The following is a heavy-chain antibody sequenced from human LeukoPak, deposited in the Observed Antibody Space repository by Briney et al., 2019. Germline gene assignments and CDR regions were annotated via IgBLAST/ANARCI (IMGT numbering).Heavy chain of an antibody. Sequence: ASVKVSCKASGYTFTSYDINWVRQAPGQGLEWMGWMNPNSGNTGYAQKFQGRVTITRNTSISTAYMELSSLRSDDTAVYYCGRGRSVAYYDFWSGYVADAFDIWGQGTMVTVSS. D-gene: IGHD3-3*01. J-gene: IGHJ3*02. CDR2: MNPNSGNT. CDR3: GRGRSVAYYDFWSGYVADAFDI. CDR1: GYTFTSYD. V-gene: IGHV1-8*03.